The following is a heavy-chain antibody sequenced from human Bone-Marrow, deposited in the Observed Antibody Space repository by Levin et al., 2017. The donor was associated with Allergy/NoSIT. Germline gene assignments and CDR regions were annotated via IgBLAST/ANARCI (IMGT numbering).Heavy chain of an antibody. CDR2: IYDSGST. CDR1: GGSITGGGHS. V-gene: IGHV4-30-2*01. D-gene: IGHD4-17*01. Sequence: SQTLSLTCAVSGGSITGGGHSWTWIRRPPGKGLEWMGNIYDSGSTYYSPSLKSRLIISIDASKNQFSLDLSSVTAAATAVYYCARSDSGDDSFDIWGQGTSVPVSS. J-gene: IGHJ3*02. CDR3: ARSDSGDDSFDI.